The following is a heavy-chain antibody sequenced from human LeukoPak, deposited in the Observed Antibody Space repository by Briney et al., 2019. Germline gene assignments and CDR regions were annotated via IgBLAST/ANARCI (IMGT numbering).Heavy chain of an antibody. CDR1: GYTFTAYY. V-gene: IGHV1-2*02. J-gene: IGHJ6*02. CDR3: ARDHCSANSCYEDYYNGLDV. CDR2: INPKSGGT. Sequence: ASVKVSCKASGYTFTAYYLQWVRLGPGQGLEWMGWINPKSGGTEYAKRFQGRVTMTRDTSISTAYMELSRLRSDDTAVYYCARDHCSANSCYEDYYNGLDVWGQGTTVTVSS. D-gene: IGHD2-2*01.